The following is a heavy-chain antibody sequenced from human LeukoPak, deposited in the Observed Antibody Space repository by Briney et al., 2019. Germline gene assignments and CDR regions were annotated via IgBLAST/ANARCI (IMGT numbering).Heavy chain of an antibody. J-gene: IGHJ4*02. V-gene: IGHV3-23*01. CDR3: ASPMGDYYDSGFDY. D-gene: IGHD3-22*01. Sequence: GGSLRLSCAASGFTLSSYAMSWVRQAPGKGLEWVSAISGSGGSTYYADSVKGRFTISRDNSKNTLYLQMNSLRAEDTAVYYCASPMGDYYDSGFDYWGQGTLVTVSS. CDR2: ISGSGGST. CDR1: GFTLSSYA.